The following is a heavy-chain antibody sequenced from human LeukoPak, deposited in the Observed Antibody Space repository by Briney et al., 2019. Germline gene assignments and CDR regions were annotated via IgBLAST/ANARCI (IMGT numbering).Heavy chain of an antibody. CDR3: AKAYTVTTPGDY. J-gene: IGHJ4*02. CDR2: ISWNSGSI. D-gene: IGHD4-17*01. Sequence: GRSLRLSCAASGFTFDDYAMHWVRQAPGKGLEWVSGISWNSGSIGYADSVKGRFTISRDNAKNSLYLQMNSLRAEDTALYYCAKAYTVTTPGDYWGQGTLVTVSS. V-gene: IGHV3-9*01. CDR1: GFTFDDYA.